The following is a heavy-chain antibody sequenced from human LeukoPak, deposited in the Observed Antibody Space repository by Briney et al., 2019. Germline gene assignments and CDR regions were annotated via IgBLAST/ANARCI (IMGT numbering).Heavy chain of an antibody. J-gene: IGHJ3*02. D-gene: IGHD4-17*01. Sequence: SETLSLTCAVSGYSISSGYYWGWIRQPPGKGLEWIGSIYHSGSTYYNPSLKSRVTISVDTSKNQFSLKLSSVTAADTAAYYCARHVYHPVTTVWAFDIWGQGTMVTVSS. CDR2: IYHSGST. CDR1: GYSISSGYY. V-gene: IGHV4-38-2*01. CDR3: ARHVYHPVTTVWAFDI.